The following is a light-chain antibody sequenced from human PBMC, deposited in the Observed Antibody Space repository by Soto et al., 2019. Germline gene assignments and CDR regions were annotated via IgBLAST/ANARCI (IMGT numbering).Light chain of an antibody. J-gene: IGLJ2*01. V-gene: IGLV1-47*01. CDR1: SSNIGSNY. CDR2: RNN. CDR3: ATWDDSLSGHVV. Sequence: QAVVTQPPSASGTPGQRVTISCFGSSSNIGSNYVYWYQQLPGTAPKVLIYRNNQRPSGVPDRFSGSKSGTSASLAISGLRSEDEADYYCATWDDSLSGHVVFGGGTQLTVL.